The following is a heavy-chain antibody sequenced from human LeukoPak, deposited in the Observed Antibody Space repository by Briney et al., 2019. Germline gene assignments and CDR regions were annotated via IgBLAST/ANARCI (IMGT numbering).Heavy chain of an antibody. CDR3: ARERRDRHAFDI. V-gene: IGHV3-48*01. J-gene: IGHJ3*02. CDR2: ISSSSSTI. Sequence: PGGSLRLSCAASGFTFSSYSMNWVRQAPGKGLEWVSYISSSSSTIYYADSVKGRFTISRDNAKNSLYLQMNSLRAENTAVYYCARERRDRHAFDIWGQGTMVTVPS. CDR1: GFTFSSYS.